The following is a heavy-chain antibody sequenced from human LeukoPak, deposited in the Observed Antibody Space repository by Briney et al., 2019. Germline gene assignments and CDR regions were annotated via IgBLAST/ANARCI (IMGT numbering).Heavy chain of an antibody. D-gene: IGHD6-19*01. CDR2: INTYGRSG. J-gene: IGHJ4*02. CDR1: GFTFSNYW. CDR3: ARVKDIAVAGSPDY. Sequence: PGGSLRLSCAASGFTFSNYWMHWVRRAPGKGPVWVSRINTYGRSGSHADPLKGRFTISRENANDTPYLPMNRPRARRTAVYYCARVKDIAVAGSPDYWGQGTLVTVSS. V-gene: IGHV3-74*01.